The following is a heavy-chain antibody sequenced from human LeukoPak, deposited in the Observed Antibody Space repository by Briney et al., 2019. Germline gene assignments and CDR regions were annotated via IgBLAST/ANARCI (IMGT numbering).Heavy chain of an antibody. CDR3: ARVHRIAAAGTGVDY. J-gene: IGHJ4*02. D-gene: IGHD6-13*01. CDR1: VGSISSYY. V-gene: IGHV4-59*01. CDR2: IYYSGST. Sequence: SETLSLTCTVSVGSISSYYWSCIRHPPAKGLEWIGYIYYSGSTNYNPSLKSRVTISVDTSKNQFSLKLSSVTAADTAVYYCARVHRIAAAGTGVDYWGQGTLVTVSS.